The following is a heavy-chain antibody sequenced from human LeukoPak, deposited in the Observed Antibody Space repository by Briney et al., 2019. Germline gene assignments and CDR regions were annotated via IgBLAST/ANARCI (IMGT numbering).Heavy chain of an antibody. V-gene: IGHV1-46*01. D-gene: IGHD3-10*01. CDR3: ARDRRRGHYFDY. CDR2: INPSGGST. Sequence: ASVKVSCKASGYTFTSYYMHWVRQAPGQGLEWMGIINPSGGSTSYAQKFQGRVTTTRDTSTSTVYMELSSLRSEDTAVYYCARDRRRGHYFDYWGQGTLVTVSS. CDR1: GYTFTSYY. J-gene: IGHJ4*02.